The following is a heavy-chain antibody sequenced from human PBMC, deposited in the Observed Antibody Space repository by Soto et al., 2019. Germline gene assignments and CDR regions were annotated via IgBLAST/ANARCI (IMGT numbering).Heavy chain of an antibody. CDR3: ARESGGATATLDYYYFYMYV. Sequence: QVQLVQSGAEVKRPGASVTVSCRSSGDTFNDYYIHWVRQAPGQGLEGMGWINPNGGVTKYAQKFQGWVSMTRDTSIMTVYMQLSRLRSDETAVYYCARESGGATATLDYYYFYMYVWCTGTTVTVSS. CDR1: GDTFNDYY. V-gene: IGHV1-2*04. J-gene: IGHJ6*03. CDR2: INPNGGVT. D-gene: IGHD5-12*01.